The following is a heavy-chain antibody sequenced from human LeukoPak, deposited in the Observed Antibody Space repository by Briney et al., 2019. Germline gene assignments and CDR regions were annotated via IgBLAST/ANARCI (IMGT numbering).Heavy chain of an antibody. D-gene: IGHD3-22*01. Sequence: ASVKVSCKASGYTFTSYGISWVRQAPGQGLEWMGWISTYNGNTNYAQKLQGRVTMTTDTSTSTAYMELRSLRSDDTAVYYCARDLVEQYYYDSSGYHPGANCLDIWGQGTMVTVSS. J-gene: IGHJ3*02. CDR3: ARDLVEQYYYDSSGYHPGANCLDI. V-gene: IGHV1-18*01. CDR1: GYTFTSYG. CDR2: ISTYNGNT.